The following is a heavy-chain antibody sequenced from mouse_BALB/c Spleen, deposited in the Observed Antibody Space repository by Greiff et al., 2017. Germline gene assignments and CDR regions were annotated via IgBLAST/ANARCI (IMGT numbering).Heavy chain of an antibody. CDR1: GYSITSDYA. CDR2: ISYSGST. J-gene: IGHJ1*01. D-gene: IGHD1-1*01. V-gene: IGHV3-2*02. Sequence: EVKLVESGPGLVKPSQSLSLTCTVTGYSITSDYAWNWIRQFPGNKLEWMGYISYSGSTSYNPSLKSRISITRDTSKNQFFLQLNSVTTEDTATYYCASYYGSSWYFDVWGAGTTVTVSS. CDR3: ASYYGSSWYFDV.